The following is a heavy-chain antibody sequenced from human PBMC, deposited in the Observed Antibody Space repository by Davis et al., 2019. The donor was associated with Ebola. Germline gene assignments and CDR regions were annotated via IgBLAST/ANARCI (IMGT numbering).Heavy chain of an antibody. D-gene: IGHD3-22*01. CDR3: AREADYYDSSGYSHYFDY. CDR1: GITFSRYT. Sequence: PGGSLRLSCAASGITFSRYTMNWVRQAPGKGLEWVSSISSSSSYIYYADSVKGRFTISRDSAKNSLYLQMNSLRAEDTAVYYCAREADYYDSSGYSHYFDYWGQGTLVTVSS. J-gene: IGHJ4*02. V-gene: IGHV3-21*01. CDR2: ISSSSSYI.